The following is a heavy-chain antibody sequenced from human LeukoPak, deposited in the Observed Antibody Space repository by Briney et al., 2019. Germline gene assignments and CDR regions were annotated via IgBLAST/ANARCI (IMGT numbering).Heavy chain of an antibody. CDR3: ARGLPGGQLSRYDY. Sequence: PSETLSLTCRVSGYSISSGYYWGWIRQPPGKGLEWMGIIYQSGKTYCNPSLESRVTISVDTSKNQFSLKMNSMTAADTAMYYCARGLPGGQLSRYDYWGQGTLVTVSS. CDR2: IYQSGKT. J-gene: IGHJ4*02. V-gene: IGHV4-38-2*02. D-gene: IGHD6-13*01. CDR1: GYSISSGYY.